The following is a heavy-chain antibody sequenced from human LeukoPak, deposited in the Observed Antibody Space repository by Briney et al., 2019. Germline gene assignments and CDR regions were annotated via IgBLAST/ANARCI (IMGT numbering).Heavy chain of an antibody. CDR1: GGSFSGYF. CDR3: ASADCSGGSCYSY. Sequence: PSETLSLTCAVYGGSFSGYFWSWIRQPPGKGLEWIGEINHSGSTNYNPSLKSRVTISVDTSKNQFSLKLSSVTAADTAVYYCASADCSGGSCYSYWGQGTLVTVSS. J-gene: IGHJ4*02. D-gene: IGHD2-15*01. CDR2: INHSGST. V-gene: IGHV4-34*01.